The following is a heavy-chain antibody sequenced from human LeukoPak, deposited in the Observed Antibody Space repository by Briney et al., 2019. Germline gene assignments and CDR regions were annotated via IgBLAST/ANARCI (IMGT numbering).Heavy chain of an antibody. Sequence: GGSLRLSCTASGFTFSSYAMSWVRQAPGKGLEWVSVISGSGGSTYYGDSVKGRFTTSRDNSKNTLYLQMNSLRAEDTAVYYCAKDGVATITFDYWGQGTLVTVSS. D-gene: IGHD5-12*01. CDR3: AKDGVATITFDY. V-gene: IGHV3-23*01. CDR2: ISGSGGST. J-gene: IGHJ4*02. CDR1: GFTFSSYA.